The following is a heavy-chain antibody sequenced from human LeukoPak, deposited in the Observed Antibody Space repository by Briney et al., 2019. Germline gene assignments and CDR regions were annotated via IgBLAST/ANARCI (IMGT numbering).Heavy chain of an antibody. CDR1: GDSVSSNSAA. CDR2: TYYRSQWYS. CDR3: ARGTGTFDY. Sequence: SQTLSLTCAISGDSVSSNSAAWNWIRQSPSRGLEWLGRTYYRSQWYSDYAVSVKSRITINPDISQNQFSLQLNSVTPEDMAVYFCARGTGTFDYWGQGTLVTVSS. D-gene: IGHD1-7*01. J-gene: IGHJ4*02. V-gene: IGHV6-1*01.